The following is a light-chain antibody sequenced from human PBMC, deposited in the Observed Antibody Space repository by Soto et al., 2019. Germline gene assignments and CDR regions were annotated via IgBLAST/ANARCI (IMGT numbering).Light chain of an antibody. CDR1: QSVRSSY. CDR3: QEYDGAPIT. Sequence: EIVMTQSPATLSVSPGERATLSCRASQSVRSSYLAWYQQKPGQAPRLVIFDASNRASGMPERFSGSGSGTDFTLTIARLEPEDFAVYYCQEYDGAPITFGLGTRLEIK. V-gene: IGKV3-20*01. J-gene: IGKJ5*01. CDR2: DAS.